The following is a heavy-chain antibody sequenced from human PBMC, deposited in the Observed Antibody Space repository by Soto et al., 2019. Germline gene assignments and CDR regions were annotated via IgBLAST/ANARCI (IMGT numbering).Heavy chain of an antibody. CDR2: IYHSGST. J-gene: IGHJ4*02. D-gene: IGHD6-19*01. Sequence: SETLSLTCAVSSGSISSSNWWSWVRQPPGKGLEWIGEIYHSGSTNYNPSLKSRVTISVDKSKNQFSLKLSSVTAADTAVYYCARRDQASSGLYYFDYWGQGTLVTVSS. CDR3: ARRDQASSGLYYFDY. CDR1: SGSISSSNW. V-gene: IGHV4-4*02.